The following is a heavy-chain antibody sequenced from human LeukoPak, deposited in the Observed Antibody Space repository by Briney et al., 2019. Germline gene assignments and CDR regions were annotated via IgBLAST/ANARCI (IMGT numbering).Heavy chain of an antibody. CDR2: INPNSGGT. Sequence: ASVKVSCKASGYTFTGYYMHWVRQAPGQGLEWMGWINPNSGGTNYAQKFQGRVTMTRDTSISTAYMELSRLRSDDTAVYYCARPPRSSWYTFDIWGQGTMVTVSS. V-gene: IGHV1-2*02. J-gene: IGHJ3*02. D-gene: IGHD6-13*01. CDR1: GYTFTGYY. CDR3: ARPPRSSWYTFDI.